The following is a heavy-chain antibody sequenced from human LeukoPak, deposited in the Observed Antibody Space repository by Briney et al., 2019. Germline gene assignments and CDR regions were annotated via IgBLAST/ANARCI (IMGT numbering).Heavy chain of an antibody. V-gene: IGHV4-34*01. Sequence: PSETLSLTCSVQGGSLSGAYWTWIRQPPGQGLEWIGEINHTGSTNYNPSLKSRVTMSADTPKNHFSLNLTSVTAADTAVYYCARGPVRLARPFDYWGQGTLVTVSS. D-gene: IGHD3-9*01. CDR1: GGSLSGAY. J-gene: IGHJ4*02. CDR2: INHTGST. CDR3: ARGPVRLARPFDY.